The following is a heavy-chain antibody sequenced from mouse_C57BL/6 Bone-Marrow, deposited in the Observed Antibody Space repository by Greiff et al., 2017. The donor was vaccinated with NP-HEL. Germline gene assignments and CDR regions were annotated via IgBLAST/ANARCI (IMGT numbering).Heavy chain of an antibody. Sequence: VQLQQSGPELVKPGASVKMSCTASGYTFTDYNMHWVKQSPGKSLEWIGYINPNHGGTSYNPKFKGKATLTVNKSSSTAYMELRSLTSEDSAVYYCARRCFPYFDDWGQGTTVTVSS. CDR3: ARRCFPYFDD. V-gene: IGHV1-22*01. J-gene: IGHJ2*01. CDR1: GYTFTDYN. CDR2: INPNHGGT.